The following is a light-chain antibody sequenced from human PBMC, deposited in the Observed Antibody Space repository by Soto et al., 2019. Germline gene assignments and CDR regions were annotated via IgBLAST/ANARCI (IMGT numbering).Light chain of an antibody. V-gene: IGLV1-40*01. Sequence: QSVLTQPPSVSGAPGRRVTISCTGSSSNIGAGYDVHWYQQLPGTAPKLLIYGNSNRPSGVPDRFSGSKSGTSGSLAITGLQAEDEADYYCQSYDSSLSGYVVFGGGTKLTVL. CDR1: SSNIGAGYD. J-gene: IGLJ2*01. CDR2: GNS. CDR3: QSYDSSLSGYVV.